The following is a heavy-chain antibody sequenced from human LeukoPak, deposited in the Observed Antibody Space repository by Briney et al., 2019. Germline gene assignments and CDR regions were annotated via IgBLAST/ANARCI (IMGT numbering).Heavy chain of an antibody. D-gene: IGHD6-19*01. CDR1: GFTFSSYW. CDR3: AREGGSGWYSGWFDP. CDR2: IKKNGTEK. V-gene: IGHV3-7*01. J-gene: IGHJ5*02. Sequence: GGSLRLSCAASGFTFSSYWMSWVRQAPGKGLEWVANIKKNGTEKKYVDSVKGRFTISRDKAKNSLYLQMNSLRAEDTALYYCAREGGSGWYSGWFDPWGQGTLVTVSS.